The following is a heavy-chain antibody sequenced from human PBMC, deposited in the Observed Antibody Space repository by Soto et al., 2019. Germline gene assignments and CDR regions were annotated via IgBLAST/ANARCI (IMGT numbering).Heavy chain of an antibody. Sequence: LRLSCAASGFTFRNFAMAWVRQAPGKGLEWVAIISYDGDNEYYADSVRGRFTISRDNSKNTLYLQTSSLRQEDTAVYYCAKDGGPVYCNSPGCSAKHFDYWGQGTLVTV. CDR2: ISYDGDNE. V-gene: IGHV3-30*18. J-gene: IGHJ4*02. CDR3: AKDGGPVYCNSPGCSAKHFDY. D-gene: IGHD2-2*01. CDR1: GFTFRNFA.